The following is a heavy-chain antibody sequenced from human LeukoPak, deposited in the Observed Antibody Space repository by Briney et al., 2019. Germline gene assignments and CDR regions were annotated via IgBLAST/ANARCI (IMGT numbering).Heavy chain of an antibody. CDR2: ISSSSSYI. Sequence: GGSLRLSCAASGFTFSTYDMNWVRQAPGKGLEWVSSISSSSSYIYYADSVKGRFTIFRDNAKNSLYLQMNSLRAEDTAVYYCARDPMVRGVIPYYMDVWGKGTTVTVSS. D-gene: IGHD3-10*01. CDR1: GFTFSTYD. V-gene: IGHV3-21*01. J-gene: IGHJ6*03. CDR3: ARDPMVRGVIPYYMDV.